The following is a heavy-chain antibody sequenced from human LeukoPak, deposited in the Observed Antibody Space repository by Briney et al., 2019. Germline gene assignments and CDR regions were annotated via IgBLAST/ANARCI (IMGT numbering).Heavy chain of an antibody. CDR3: AKDFEGDDFWSGYYLSN. J-gene: IGHJ4*02. V-gene: IGHV3-30-3*01. D-gene: IGHD3-3*01. CDR2: ISYDGSNK. Sequence: GGSLRLSCAASGFTFSSYAMSWVRQAPGKGLEWVAVISYDGSNKYYADSVKGRFTISRDNSKNTLYLQMNSLRAEDTAVYYCAKDFEGDDFWSGYYLSNWGQGTLVTASS. CDR1: GFTFSSYA.